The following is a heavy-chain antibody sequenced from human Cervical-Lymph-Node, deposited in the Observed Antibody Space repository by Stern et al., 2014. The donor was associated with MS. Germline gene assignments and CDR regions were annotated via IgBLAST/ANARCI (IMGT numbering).Heavy chain of an antibody. CDR2: IDPLDSNT. CDR1: GYRFVNYW. Sequence: EVQLVESGAEVKKPGESLRISCKGSGYRFVNYWITWVRQLPGKGLEWMGNIDPLDSNTIYSPSFQGHVTMSVDRSISAAFLQWSSLKASDTAVYYCARRDSNGWYGVFWGQGTLVAVSS. D-gene: IGHD6-19*01. CDR3: ARRDSNGWYGVF. V-gene: IGHV5-10-1*03. J-gene: IGHJ4*02.